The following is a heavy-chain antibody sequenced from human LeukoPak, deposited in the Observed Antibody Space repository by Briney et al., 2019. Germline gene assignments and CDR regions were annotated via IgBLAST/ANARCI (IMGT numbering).Heavy chain of an antibody. J-gene: IGHJ2*01. CDR2: ISSSSSYI. CDR1: GFTFSSYS. Sequence: GGSLRLSCAASGFTFSSYSMNWVRQAPGKGLELVSSISSSSSYIYYADSVKGRFTISRDNAKNSLYLQMNSLRAEDTAVYYCAKPSLYYYDTSGYYRYWYFDLWGRGTLVTVSS. CDR3: AKPSLYYYDTSGYYRYWYFDL. D-gene: IGHD3-22*01. V-gene: IGHV3-21*01.